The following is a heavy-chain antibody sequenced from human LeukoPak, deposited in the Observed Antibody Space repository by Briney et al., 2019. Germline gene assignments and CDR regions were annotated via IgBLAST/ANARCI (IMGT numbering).Heavy chain of an antibody. J-gene: IGHJ4*02. D-gene: IGHD6-19*01. CDR3: AKVAAHSSGWYDY. CDR2: IWYDGSNK. CDR1: GFTFSSYG. Sequence: GGSLRLSCAASGFTFSSYGMHWVRQAPGKGLEWVAVIWYDGSNKYYADSVKGRFTISRDNSKNTLYLQMNSLRGEDTAVYYCAKVAAHSSGWYDYWGQGTLVTVSS. V-gene: IGHV3-33*06.